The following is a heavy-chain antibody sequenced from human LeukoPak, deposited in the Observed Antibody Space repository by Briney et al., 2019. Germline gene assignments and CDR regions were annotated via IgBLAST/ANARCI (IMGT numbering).Heavy chain of an antibody. V-gene: IGHV4-59*08. CDR3: ARHTPGGDPLRFLSP. CDR2: IYYSGST. D-gene: IGHD3-3*01. Sequence: SETLSLTCTVSGGSISSYYWSWIRQPPGKGLEWIGYIYYSGSTNYNPSLKSRVTISVDTSKNQFSLKLSSVTAADTAVYYCARHTPGGDPLRFLSPWGQGTLVTVSS. CDR1: GGSISSYY. J-gene: IGHJ4*02.